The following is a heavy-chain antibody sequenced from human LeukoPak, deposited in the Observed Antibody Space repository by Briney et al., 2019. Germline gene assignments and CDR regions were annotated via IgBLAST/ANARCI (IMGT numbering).Heavy chain of an antibody. CDR3: ARLRSSSFYYYYMDV. D-gene: IGHD4-17*01. J-gene: IGHJ6*03. CDR2: ISGSGGSS. CDR1: GFTFSSYA. V-gene: IGHV3-23*01. Sequence: GGSLRLSCAASGFTFSSYAMSWVRQAPGKGLEWVSAISGSGGSSYYADSVKGRFTISRDNAKNSLYLQMNSLRAEDTAVYYCARLRSSSFYYYYMDVWGKGTTVTVSS.